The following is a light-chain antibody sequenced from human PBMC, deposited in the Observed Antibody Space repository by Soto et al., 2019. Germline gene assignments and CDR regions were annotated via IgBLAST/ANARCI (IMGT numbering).Light chain of an antibody. CDR2: DVS. CDR1: SSDVGTYNY. CDR3: CSYAGSPRYV. V-gene: IGLV2-11*01. Sequence: QSVLTQPRSLSGSLGQSVTISCTGTSSDVGTYNYVSWYQQHPGKAPKDMIYDVSERPSGVPDRFSGSKSGNTASLTISGLQAEDEADYYCCSYAGSPRYVLGTGTQVTVL. J-gene: IGLJ1*01.